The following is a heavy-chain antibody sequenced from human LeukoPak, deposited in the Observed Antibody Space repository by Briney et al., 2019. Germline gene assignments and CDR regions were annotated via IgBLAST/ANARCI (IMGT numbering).Heavy chain of an antibody. CDR3: ATGGVVDGTPTWLDP. V-gene: IGHV1-2*02. CDR1: GYTFSACY. D-gene: IGHD2-15*01. J-gene: IGHJ5*02. CDR2: VSPNSGGT. Sequence: ASVKVSCKASGYTFSACYMHWVRQAPGQGLEWMGWVSPNSGGTNFARKFQGRVTLTTDTYLTTAYMEITNLTSDDTAVYYCATGGVVDGTPTWLDPWGQGTLVTVSS.